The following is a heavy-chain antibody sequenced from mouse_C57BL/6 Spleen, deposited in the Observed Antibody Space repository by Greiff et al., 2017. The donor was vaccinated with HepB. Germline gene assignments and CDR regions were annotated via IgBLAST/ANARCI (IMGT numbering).Heavy chain of an antibody. V-gene: IGHV2-3*01. CDR2: IWGDGST. D-gene: IGHD1-1*01. CDR3: AKKGGNYYGSSLYYYAMDY. J-gene: IGHJ4*01. CDR1: GFSLTSYG. Sequence: VMLVESGPGLVAPSQSLSITCTVSGFSLTSYGVSWVRQPPGKGLEWLGVIWGDGSTNYHSALISRLSISKDNSKSQVFLKLNSLQTDDTATYYCAKKGGNYYGSSLYYYAMDYWGQGTSVTVSS.